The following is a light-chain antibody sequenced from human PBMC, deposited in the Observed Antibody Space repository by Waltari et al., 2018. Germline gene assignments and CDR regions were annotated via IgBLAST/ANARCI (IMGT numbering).Light chain of an antibody. J-gene: IGLJ2*01. V-gene: IGLV2-14*03. Sequence: QSALTQPASVSGSPGQSITISCTGTSSDVGGYNSVAWYQDHPGQAPKVIIYDVSDRPSVVSDRFSGSKSGNSASLTISVLQAEDESDYYCSSQSSDNVVLFGRGTKLTVL. CDR3: SSQSSDNVVL. CDR2: DVS. CDR1: SSDVGGYNS.